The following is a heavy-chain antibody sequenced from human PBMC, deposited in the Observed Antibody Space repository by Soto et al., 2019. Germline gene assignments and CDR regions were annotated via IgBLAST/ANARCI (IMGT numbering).Heavy chain of an antibody. D-gene: IGHD4-17*01. CDR2: IYYSGST. V-gene: IGHV4-59*01. CDR3: ARVWDYVGNWFDP. J-gene: IGHJ5*02. CDR1: GGSISSYY. Sequence: SLTCTVSGGSISSYYWSWIRQPPGKGLEWIGYIYYSGSTNYNPSLKSRVTISVDTSKNQFSLKLSSVTAAGTAVYYCARVWDYVGNWFDPWGQGTLVTVSS.